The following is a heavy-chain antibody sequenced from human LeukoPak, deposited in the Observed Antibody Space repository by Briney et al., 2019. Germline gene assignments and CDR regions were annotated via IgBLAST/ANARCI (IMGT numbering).Heavy chain of an antibody. CDR2: ISWNSGSI. CDR1: GFTFDDYA. J-gene: IGHJ4*02. D-gene: IGHD5-24*01. Sequence: PGGSLKLSCAASGFTFDDYAMHWVRQAPGKGLEWVSGISWNSGSIGYADSVKGRFTISRDNAKNSLYLQMNSLRAEDTALYYCAKSPPGMATTYYFDYWGQGTLVTVSS. V-gene: IGHV3-9*01. CDR3: AKSPPGMATTYYFDY.